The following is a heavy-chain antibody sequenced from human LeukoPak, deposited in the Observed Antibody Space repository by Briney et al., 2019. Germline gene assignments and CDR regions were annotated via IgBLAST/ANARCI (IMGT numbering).Heavy chain of an antibody. J-gene: IGHJ5*02. CDR1: GYTLTSYY. Sequence: ASVKVSCKASGYTLTSYYMHWVRQAPGQGLEWMGIINPSGGSTSYAQKFQGRVTMTRDMSTSTVYMELSSLRSEDTAVYYCARADGYSSSWYVVFWFDPWGQGTLVTVSS. CDR3: ARADGYSSSWYVVFWFDP. V-gene: IGHV1-46*01. D-gene: IGHD6-13*01. CDR2: INPSGGST.